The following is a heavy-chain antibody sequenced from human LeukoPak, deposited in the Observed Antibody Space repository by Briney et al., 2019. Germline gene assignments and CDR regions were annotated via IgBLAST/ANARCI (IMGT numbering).Heavy chain of an antibody. CDR3: AKDLLYYGPGTYYNAAEYFQF. J-gene: IGHJ1*01. Sequence: GGSVTLFCAASGLTFSSYAVHWVRQAPGKGLEWVAVISYDGSNKDYADSVKGRFTISRDNSRNTLSLQMNSLRPEDTAVYYCAKDLLYYGPGTYYNAAEYFQFWGQGTQVTVSS. D-gene: IGHD3-10*01. CDR1: GLTFSSYA. V-gene: IGHV3-30*18. CDR2: ISYDGSNK.